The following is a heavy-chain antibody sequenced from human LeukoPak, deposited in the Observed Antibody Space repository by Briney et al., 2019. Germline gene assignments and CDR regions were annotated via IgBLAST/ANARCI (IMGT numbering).Heavy chain of an antibody. CDR3: ARGPHYDSSGYRIFDY. CDR2: IKQDGSEK. J-gene: IGHJ4*02. D-gene: IGHD3-22*01. Sequence: GSLRLSCAASGFTFSSYWMSWVRQAPGKGLERVANIKQDGSEKYYVGSVKGRFTISRDNAKNSLYLQMNSLRAEDTAVYYCARGPHYDSSGYRIFDYWGQGTLVTVSS. CDR1: GFTFSSYW. V-gene: IGHV3-7*01.